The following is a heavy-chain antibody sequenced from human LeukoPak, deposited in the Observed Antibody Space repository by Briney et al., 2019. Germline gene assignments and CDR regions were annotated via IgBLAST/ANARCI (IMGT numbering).Heavy chain of an antibody. V-gene: IGHV3-74*01. CDR2: ITNDGSST. J-gene: IGHJ4*02. CDR1: GLTFSSHW. CDR3: ARDRYYGSGSYQLFGGNFDY. D-gene: IGHD3-10*01. Sequence: QPGGSLRLSCAASGLTFSSHWMHWVRQAPGKGLVWVSRITNDGSSTTYADSVKGRFTISRDNAKNMLYLQANSLRAEDTAVYYCARDRYYGSGSYQLFGGNFDYWGQGTLVTVSS.